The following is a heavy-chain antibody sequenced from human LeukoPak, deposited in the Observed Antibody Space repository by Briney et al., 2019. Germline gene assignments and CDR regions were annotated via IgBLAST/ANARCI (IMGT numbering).Heavy chain of an antibody. CDR3: ARGASNRFDY. J-gene: IGHJ4*02. Sequence: GGSLRLSCAASGFTFSSHLMHWVRQAPGKGLVWVSRISSDGTYTNYADSVRGRFTITRDNAKNTLYLQMNSLRAEDTAVYYCARGASNRFDYWGQGTLVTVSS. V-gene: IGHV3-74*01. D-gene: IGHD1-14*01. CDR2: ISSDGTYT. CDR1: GFTFSSHL.